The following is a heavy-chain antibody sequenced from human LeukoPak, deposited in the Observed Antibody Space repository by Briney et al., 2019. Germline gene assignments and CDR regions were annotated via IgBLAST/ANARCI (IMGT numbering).Heavy chain of an antibody. D-gene: IGHD3-10*01. Sequence: SETLSLTCTVSGYSIISDYFWGWIRQPPGKGLEWIGTIYHSGSTYYSPSLKSRVTVSVDTSKNEFSLKLSSVTAADTAVYYCARTRYYYNSRSYGAPYYLDYWGQGTLVTVSS. V-gene: IGHV4-38-2*02. CDR1: GYSIISDYF. CDR3: ARTRYYYNSRSYGAPYYLDY. CDR2: IYHSGST. J-gene: IGHJ4*02.